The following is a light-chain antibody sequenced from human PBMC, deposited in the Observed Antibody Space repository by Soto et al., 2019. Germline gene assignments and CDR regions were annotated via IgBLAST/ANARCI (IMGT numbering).Light chain of an antibody. CDR3: QQYGSSPWT. J-gene: IGKJ1*01. CDR2: DAS. V-gene: IGKV3-20*01. CDR1: QTVRNNY. Sequence: EVVLTLSPGTLSLSPGERPTLSCRASQTVRNNYLAWYQQKPGQAPRLLIYDASSRATGIPDRFSGSGSGTDFTLTISRLEPEDFAVYYCQQYGSSPWTFGQR.